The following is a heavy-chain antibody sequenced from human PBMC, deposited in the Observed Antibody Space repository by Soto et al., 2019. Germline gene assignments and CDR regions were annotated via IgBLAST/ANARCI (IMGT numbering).Heavy chain of an antibody. J-gene: IGHJ4*02. V-gene: IGHV1-18*01. CDR3: ARVDTFGGVIAIFDY. Sequence: ASVKVSCKASGYTFTSYGISWVRQAPGQGLEWMGWISAYNGNTNYAQKLQGRVTMTTDTSTSTAYMELRSLRSDDTAVYYCARVDTFGGVIAIFDYWGQGTLVTVSS. CDR1: GYTFTSYG. D-gene: IGHD3-16*02. CDR2: ISAYNGNT.